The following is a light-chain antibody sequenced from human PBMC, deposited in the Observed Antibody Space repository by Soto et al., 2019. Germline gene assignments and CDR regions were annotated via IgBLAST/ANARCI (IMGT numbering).Light chain of an antibody. CDR2: GAS. V-gene: IGKV1-6*01. CDR3: LHDYNYPYT. J-gene: IGKJ2*01. CDR1: KGIKND. Sequence: AIQINQFPSSLSASVGDRFTITGRASKGIKNDLGWYQQTSGRAPKLLIFGASPLQSGVPSLFSGSGSGTDFTLTISSLQPEDFATYYCLHDYNYPYTFGQGTKVDIK.